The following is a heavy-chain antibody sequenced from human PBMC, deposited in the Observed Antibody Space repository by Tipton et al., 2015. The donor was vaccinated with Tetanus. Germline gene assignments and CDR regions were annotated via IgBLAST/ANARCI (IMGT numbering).Heavy chain of an antibody. J-gene: IGHJ4*02. Sequence: LRLSCTVSGDSITSSKYSWNWIRQPPGKGLEWIGYVYHTGSTYYKPSLKSRVTMSVDRSMNQFSLNLNSVTAADTAVYYCARGHLRGIVVAVFDYWGQGTLVIVSS. CDR1: GDSITSSKYS. CDR3: ARGHLRGIVVAVFDY. D-gene: IGHD2-15*01. CDR2: VYHTGST. V-gene: IGHV4-30-2*01.